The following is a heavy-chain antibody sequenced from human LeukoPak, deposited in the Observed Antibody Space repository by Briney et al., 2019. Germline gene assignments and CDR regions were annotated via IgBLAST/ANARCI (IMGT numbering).Heavy chain of an antibody. Sequence: PGGSLRLSXAASGFTFSNYWMSWVRQAPGKGLEWVANIKEGGSEKYYVDSVKGRFTISRDNAKNSQYLQMNSLRAEDTAVYYCARGWDTAMGKGFNYWGQGTLVTVSS. CDR3: ARGWDTAMGKGFNY. V-gene: IGHV3-7*01. D-gene: IGHD5-18*01. J-gene: IGHJ4*02. CDR1: GFTFSNYW. CDR2: IKEGGSEK.